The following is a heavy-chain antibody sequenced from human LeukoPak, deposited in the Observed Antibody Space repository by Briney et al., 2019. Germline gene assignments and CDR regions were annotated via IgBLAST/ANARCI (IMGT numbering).Heavy chain of an antibody. J-gene: IGHJ4*02. D-gene: IGHD3-22*01. CDR2: MNPNSGNT. CDR1: GYTFTGYY. CDR3: ARGIVVVPFDY. V-gene: IGHV1-8*02. Sequence: ASVKVSCKASGYTFTGYYMHWVRQAPGQGLEWMGWMNPNSGNTGYAQKFQGRVTMTRNTSISTAYMELSSLRSEDTAVYYCARGIVVVPFDYWGQGTLVTVSS.